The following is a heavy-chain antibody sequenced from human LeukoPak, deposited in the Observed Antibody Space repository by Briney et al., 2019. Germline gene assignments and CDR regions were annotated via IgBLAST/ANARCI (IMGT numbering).Heavy chain of an antibody. Sequence: KTSQTLSLTCAISGDSFSSNSAAWNLIRQSPSRGLEWLGRTYYRSKWYNDYAVSVKSRITINPDTSKNQFSLQLNSVTPEDTAVYYCARDLGGWPGAYFDYWGQGTLVTVSS. CDR2: TYYRSKWYN. J-gene: IGHJ4*02. D-gene: IGHD6-19*01. CDR1: GDSFSSNSAA. CDR3: ARDLGGWPGAYFDY. V-gene: IGHV6-1*01.